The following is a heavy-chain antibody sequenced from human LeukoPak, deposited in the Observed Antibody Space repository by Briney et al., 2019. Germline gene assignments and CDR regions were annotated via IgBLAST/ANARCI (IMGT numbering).Heavy chain of an antibody. CDR1: GFTFSTYA. Sequence: GGSLRLSCAASGFTFSTYAMSWVRQAPGKGLEWVSLIIGSGGSIHYADSVRGRFTISRDNFKNTVFLQLSSLRPEDTAVYYCAKHGDNVWGSFRFGFDSWGQETLVTVSS. J-gene: IGHJ4*02. CDR2: IIGSGGSI. CDR3: AKHGDNVWGSFRFGFDS. D-gene: IGHD3-16*02. V-gene: IGHV3-23*01.